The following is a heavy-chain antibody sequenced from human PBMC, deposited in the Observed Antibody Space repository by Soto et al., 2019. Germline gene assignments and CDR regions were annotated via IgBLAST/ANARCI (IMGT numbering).Heavy chain of an antibody. V-gene: IGHV3-30*18. J-gene: IGHJ5*02. D-gene: IGHD3-10*01. CDR1: GFTFSSYG. CDR3: AKGVYGSGSNWFDP. CDR2: ISYDGSNK. Sequence: GGSLRLSCAASGFTFSSYGMHWVRQAPGKGLEWVAVISYDGSNKYYADSVKGRFTISRDNSKNTLYLQMNSLRAEDTAVYYCAKGVYGSGSNWFDPWGQGTLVTISS.